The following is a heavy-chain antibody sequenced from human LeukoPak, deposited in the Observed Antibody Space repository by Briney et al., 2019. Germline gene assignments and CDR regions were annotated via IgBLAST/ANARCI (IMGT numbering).Heavy chain of an antibody. CDR1: GGSISGYY. CDR3: ARAYSSSSELDY. CDR2: IYYSGST. D-gene: IGHD6-6*01. Sequence: AETLSLTCSVSGGSISGYYWSWIRQSPEKGLEWIGYIYYSGSTNYNLSLKSRVTISVDTSKNQFSLKLSSVTAADTAVYYCARAYSSSSELDYWGQGTLVTVSS. V-gene: IGHV4-59*01. J-gene: IGHJ4*02.